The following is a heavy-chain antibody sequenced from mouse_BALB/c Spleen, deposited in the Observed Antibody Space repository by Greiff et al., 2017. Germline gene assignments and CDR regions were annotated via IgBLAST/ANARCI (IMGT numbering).Heavy chain of an antibody. Sequence: VQLQQSGAELVKPGASVKLSCTASGFNIKDTYMHWVKQRPEQGLEWIGRIDPANGNTKYDPKFQGKATITADTSSNTAYLQLSSLTSEDTAVYYCARPHYDFYAMDYWGQGTSVTVSS. CDR2: IDPANGNT. J-gene: IGHJ4*01. CDR3: ARPHYDFYAMDY. D-gene: IGHD1-1*02. V-gene: IGHV14-3*02. CDR1: GFNIKDTY.